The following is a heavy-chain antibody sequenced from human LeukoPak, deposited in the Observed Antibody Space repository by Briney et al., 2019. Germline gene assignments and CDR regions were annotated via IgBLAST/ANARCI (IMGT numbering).Heavy chain of an antibody. D-gene: IGHD2-15*01. CDR3: AREVTRRLGYCSGGSCYGKNWFDP. J-gene: IGHJ5*02. CDR2: IYYSGST. Sequence: SETLSLTCTVSGGSISSSSYYWGWIRQPPGKGLEWIGSIYYSGSTYYNPSLKSRVTISVDTSKDQFSLKLSSVTAADTAVYYCAREVTRRLGYCSGGSCYGKNWFDPWGQGTLVTVSS. V-gene: IGHV4-39*07. CDR1: GGSISSSSYY.